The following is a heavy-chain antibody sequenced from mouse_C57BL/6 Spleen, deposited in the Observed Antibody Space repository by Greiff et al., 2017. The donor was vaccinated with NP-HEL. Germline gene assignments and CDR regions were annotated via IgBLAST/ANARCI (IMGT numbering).Heavy chain of an antibody. CDR3: ARVGNGAMDD. CDR2: IYPGDGDT. V-gene: IGHV1-82*01. J-gene: IGHJ4*01. CDR1: GYAFSSSW. Sequence: QVQLKQSGPELVKPGASVKISCKASGYAFSSSWMNWVKQRPGKGLEWIGRIYPGDGDTNYNGKFKGKATLTADKSSSTAYMQLSSLTSEDSAVYFCARVGNGAMDDWGQGTSVTVSS.